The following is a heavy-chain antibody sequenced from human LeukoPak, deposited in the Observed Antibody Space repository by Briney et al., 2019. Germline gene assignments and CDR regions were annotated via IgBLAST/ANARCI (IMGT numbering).Heavy chain of an antibody. Sequence: ASVMVSCKASGYTFTSYAMHWVRQAPGQRLEWMGWINAGNGNTKYSQKFQGRVTITRDTSASTAYMELSSLRSEDTAVYYCARLGSPGVGALYWGQGTLVTVSS. V-gene: IGHV1-3*01. CDR2: INAGNGNT. D-gene: IGHD1-26*01. CDR3: ARLGSPGVGALY. CDR1: GYTFTSYA. J-gene: IGHJ4*02.